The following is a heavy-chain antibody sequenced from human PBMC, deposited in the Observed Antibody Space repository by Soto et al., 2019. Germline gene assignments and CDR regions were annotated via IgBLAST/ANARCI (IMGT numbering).Heavy chain of an antibody. Sequence: PGGSLRLSCAASGFPFSTYSMNSVRKTPGKGLEWVSYISSGSSPIYYADSVKGRFTISRDNAKNSLYLQMNSLRAEDTAVYYCARGASYGMDVWGQGTTVTVSS. CDR1: GFPFSTYS. CDR3: ARGASYGMDV. J-gene: IGHJ6*02. CDR2: ISSGSSPI. V-gene: IGHV3-48*01.